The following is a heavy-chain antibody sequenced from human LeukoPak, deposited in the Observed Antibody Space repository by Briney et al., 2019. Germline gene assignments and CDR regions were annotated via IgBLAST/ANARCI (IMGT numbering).Heavy chain of an antibody. Sequence: ASVKVSCKASGYTLTGHSMHWVRQAPGQGLEWMGWMNPNSGGTKYTRKFQGRVTMTRDTSISAAYMELSRLTSDDTAMYYCARDKLGLGELSLYDEWGQGTQVTVSS. CDR1: GYTLTGHS. J-gene: IGHJ4*02. CDR2: MNPNSGGT. V-gene: IGHV1-2*02. CDR3: ARDKLGLGELSLYDE. D-gene: IGHD3-16*02.